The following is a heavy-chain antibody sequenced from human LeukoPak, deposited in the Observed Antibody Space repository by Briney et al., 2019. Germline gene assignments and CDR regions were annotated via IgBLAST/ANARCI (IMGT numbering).Heavy chain of an antibody. V-gene: IGHV3-23*01. CDR2: ISKGKP. J-gene: IGHJ5*02. CDR1: GFPFSSHA. Sequence: VGSLRLSCAASGFPFSSHAMSWVRQPPGKGLGWVAAISKGKPSYTHSVRCRFAISQHDTTNPEYLHMKSLKDEDTALYHCVREAGYCAPVCVKTNWFDPWGQGTLVTVSS. D-gene: IGHD2-15*01. CDR3: VREAGYCAPVCVKTNWFDP.